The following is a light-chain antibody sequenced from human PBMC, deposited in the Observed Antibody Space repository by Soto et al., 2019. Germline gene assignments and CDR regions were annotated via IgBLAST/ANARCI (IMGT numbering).Light chain of an antibody. CDR3: QQYNSHSRT. J-gene: IGKJ1*01. CDR1: QSISSW. Sequence: DIPMTQSPSTLSASVGDRVTITCRASQSISSWLAWYQQKPGKAPKLLIYKASSLESGVPSRFSGSGSGTEFTLTISSLQPDDFATYYCQQYNSHSRTLGQGTKVEIK. CDR2: KAS. V-gene: IGKV1-5*03.